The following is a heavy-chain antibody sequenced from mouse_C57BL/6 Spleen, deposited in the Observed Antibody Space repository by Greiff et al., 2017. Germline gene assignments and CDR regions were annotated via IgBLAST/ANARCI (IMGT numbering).Heavy chain of an antibody. D-gene: IGHD2-3*01. V-gene: IGHV3-6*01. CDR1: GYSITSGYY. J-gene: IGHJ3*01. Sequence: EVKLVESGPGLVKPSQSLSLTCSVTGYSITSGYYWNWIRQFPGNKLEWMGYISYDGSNNYNPSLKNRISITRDTSKNQFFLKLNSVTTEDTATYYCARDDGYSSFAYWGQGTLVTVSA. CDR3: ARDDGYSSFAY. CDR2: ISYDGSN.